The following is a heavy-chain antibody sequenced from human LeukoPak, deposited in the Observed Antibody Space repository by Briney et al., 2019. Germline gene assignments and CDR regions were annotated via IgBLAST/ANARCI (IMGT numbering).Heavy chain of an antibody. Sequence: PGGSLRLSCAASGFTLSSYWMSWVRQAPGKGLEWVANIKQDGSETYYVDSVKGRFTISRDNAKNSLYLQMNSLRAEDTAVYYCARVQKNTPNNYDSRGALDYWGQGTLVTVSS. J-gene: IGHJ4*02. CDR3: ARVQKNTPNNYDSRGALDY. CDR1: GFTLSSYW. V-gene: IGHV3-7*01. CDR2: IKQDGSET. D-gene: IGHD3-22*01.